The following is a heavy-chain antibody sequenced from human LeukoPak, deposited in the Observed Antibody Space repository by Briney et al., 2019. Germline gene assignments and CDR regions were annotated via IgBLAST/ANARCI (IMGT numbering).Heavy chain of an antibody. CDR3: ARTYSSGWYWFDP. D-gene: IGHD6-19*01. J-gene: IGHJ5*02. CDR1: GYTFTSYD. Sequence: GASVKVSCKASGYTFTSYDINWVRQAPGQGLEWMGWISAYNGNTNYAQKLQGRVTMTTDTSTSTAYMELRSLRSDDTAVYYCARTYSSGWYWFDPWGQGTLVTVSS. CDR2: ISAYNGNT. V-gene: IGHV1-18*01.